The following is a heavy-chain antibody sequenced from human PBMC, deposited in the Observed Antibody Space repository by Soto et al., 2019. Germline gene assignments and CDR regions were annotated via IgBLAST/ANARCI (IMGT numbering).Heavy chain of an antibody. Sequence: GGSLRLSCAASGFTFSSYAMSWVRQAPGKGLEWVSAISGSGGSTYYADSVKGRFTISRDNSKNTLYLQMNSLRAEDTAVYYCAKEGIAAPWGYNWFDPWGQGTLVTVSS. D-gene: IGHD6-13*01. CDR2: ISGSGGST. J-gene: IGHJ5*02. V-gene: IGHV3-23*01. CDR3: AKEGIAAPWGYNWFDP. CDR1: GFTFSSYA.